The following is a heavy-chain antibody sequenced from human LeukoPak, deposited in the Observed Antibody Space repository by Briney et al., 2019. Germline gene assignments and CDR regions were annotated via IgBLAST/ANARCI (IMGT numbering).Heavy chain of an antibody. D-gene: IGHD2-2*01. V-gene: IGHV1-18*01. J-gene: IGHJ6*03. CDR2: ISAYNGNT. CDR3: ARVVCSSTSCYYYYYMDV. CDR1: GYTFTSYG. Sequence: RASVKVSCKASGYTFTSYGISWVRQAPGQGLEWMGWISAYNGNTNYAQKFQGRVTITADKSTSTAYMELSSLRSEDTAVYYCARVVCSSTSCYYYYYMDVWGKGTTVTVSS.